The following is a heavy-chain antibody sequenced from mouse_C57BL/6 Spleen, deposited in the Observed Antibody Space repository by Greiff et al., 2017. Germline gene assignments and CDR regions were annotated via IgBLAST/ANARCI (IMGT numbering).Heavy chain of an antibody. Sequence: VKLMESGAELVKPGASVKISCKASGYALSRHWLNWVKQRPGKGLEWIGQIYPGDGDTNYNGKFKGKATLTADKSSSTAYMQLSSLTSEDSAVYFCSRRENFDYWGQGTTLTVSS. V-gene: IGHV1-80*01. CDR3: SRRENFDY. J-gene: IGHJ2*01. CDR1: GYALSRHW. CDR2: IYPGDGDT.